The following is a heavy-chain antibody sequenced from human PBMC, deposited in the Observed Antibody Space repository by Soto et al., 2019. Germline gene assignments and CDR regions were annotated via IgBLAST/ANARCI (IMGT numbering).Heavy chain of an antibody. CDR2: IYPGDSDT. V-gene: IGHV5-51*01. CDR3: ARQGSNGAYYYYGMDV. CDR1: EYRFSSYW. D-gene: IGHD2-8*01. J-gene: IGHJ6*02. Sequence: GESLKISCKGSEYRFSSYWIAWVRQMPGKGLEWMGIIYPGDSDTRYSPSFQGQVTFSVDKSNSTAYLQWSSLKASDTAMYYCARQGSNGAYYYYGMDVWGQGTAVTVSS.